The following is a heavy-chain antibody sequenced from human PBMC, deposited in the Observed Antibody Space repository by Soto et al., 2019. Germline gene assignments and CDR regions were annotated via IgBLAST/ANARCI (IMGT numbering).Heavy chain of an antibody. CDR3: ARDRGSAASSGGYYYYYYMDV. CDR2: ISSSSSYI. Sequence: EVQLVESGGGLVKPGGSLRLSCAASGFTFSSYSMNWVRQAPGKGLEWVSSISSSSSYIYYADSVKGRFTISRDNAKNSLYLQMNSLRAEDTAVYYCARDRGSAASSGGYYYYYYMDVWGKGTTVTVSS. D-gene: IGHD2-2*01. V-gene: IGHV3-21*01. J-gene: IGHJ6*03. CDR1: GFTFSSYS.